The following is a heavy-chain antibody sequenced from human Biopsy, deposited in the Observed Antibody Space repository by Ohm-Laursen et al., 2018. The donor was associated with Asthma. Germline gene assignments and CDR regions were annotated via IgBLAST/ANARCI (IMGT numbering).Heavy chain of an antibody. CDR1: GGSFSGHY. CDR2: IIHSGNS. D-gene: IGHD2-15*01. J-gene: IGHJ2*01. V-gene: IGHV4-34*01. Sequence: SDTLSLTCAVYGGSFSGHYWNWMRQPPGKGLEWIGEIIHSGNSNYNRSIKSRVTMSVDTPKNQFSLKLSSVTAADTAVYYCARGGYCSGGNCYLRRPSHPVSYFDLWGRGTLVTVSS. CDR3: ARGGYCSGGNCYLRRPSHPVSYFDL.